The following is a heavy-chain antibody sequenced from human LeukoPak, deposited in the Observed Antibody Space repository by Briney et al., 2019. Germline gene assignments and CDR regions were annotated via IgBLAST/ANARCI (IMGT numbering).Heavy chain of an antibody. CDR2: IDGDGSST. V-gene: IGHV3-74*01. D-gene: IGHD1-26*01. CDR3: VRSGAGFDY. J-gene: IGHJ4*02. CDR1: GFTFSSYW. Sequence: PGGSLRLSCAASGFTFSSYWMYWARQAPGEGLVWVSLIDGDGSSTNYADSVKGRFTISRDNAKNTVYLQMNSLRVEDTAVYYCVRSGAGFDYWGQGTLVTVSS.